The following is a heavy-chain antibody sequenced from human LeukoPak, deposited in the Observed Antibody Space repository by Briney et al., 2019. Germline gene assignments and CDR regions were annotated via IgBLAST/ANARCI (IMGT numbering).Heavy chain of an antibody. Sequence: SETLSLTCIVSGGSISSYYWSWLRQAPGKGLVWIGDIYYSGSTNYNTSLKSRVTISVDTSKNQFSLKLSSVTAADTAVYYCARVSWSPGTSYYYMDVRGKGTTVTVSS. D-gene: IGHD1-1*01. CDR3: ARVSWSPGTSYYYMDV. V-gene: IGHV4-59*01. CDR2: IYYSGST. CDR1: GGSISSYY. J-gene: IGHJ6*03.